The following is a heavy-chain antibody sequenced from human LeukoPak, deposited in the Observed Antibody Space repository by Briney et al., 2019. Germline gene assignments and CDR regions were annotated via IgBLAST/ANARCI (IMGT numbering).Heavy chain of an antibody. J-gene: IGHJ6*02. V-gene: IGHV1-2*02. D-gene: IGHD3-9*01. CDR2: INPNSGGT. CDR3: AGPGYGDYGMDV. CDR1: GYTFTGYY. Sequence: ASVKVSCKASGYTFTGYYMHWVRQAPGRGLEWMGWINPNSGGTNYAQKFQGRVTMTRDTSISTAYMELSRLRSDDTAVYYCAGPGYGDYGMDVWGQGTTVTVSS.